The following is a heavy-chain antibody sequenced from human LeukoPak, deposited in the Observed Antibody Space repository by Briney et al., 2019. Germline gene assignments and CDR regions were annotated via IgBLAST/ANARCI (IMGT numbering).Heavy chain of an antibody. Sequence: SETLSLTCAVDGGSFSGYYWSWLRQPPRQELEWSGEINHSGSTNYNPSLKSRVTISVYTCKNQFSLKLSSVTAADTAVYYCARARLLGVMATIRRGHFDYWGQGTLVTVSS. D-gene: IGHD5-24*01. V-gene: IGHV4-34*01. CDR2: INHSGST. CDR3: ARARLLGVMATIRRGHFDY. J-gene: IGHJ4*02. CDR1: GGSFSGYY.